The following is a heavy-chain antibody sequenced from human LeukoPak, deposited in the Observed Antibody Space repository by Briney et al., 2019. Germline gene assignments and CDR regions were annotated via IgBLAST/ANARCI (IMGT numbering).Heavy chain of an antibody. V-gene: IGHV3-30*01. CDR3: ARDRINMMVLVHDSGLDL. D-gene: IGHD3-22*01. J-gene: IGHJ5*02. CDR1: GFPLTDYG. CDR2: LSYDGSDR. Sequence: PGRSLRLSCAASGFPLTDYGIHWVRQAPGKGLEWVAVLSYDGSDRYYADSVNGRFTISRDISSDTVSLQMNSLRVEDTAVYFCARDRINMMVLVHDSGLDLWGQGTLVTVSS.